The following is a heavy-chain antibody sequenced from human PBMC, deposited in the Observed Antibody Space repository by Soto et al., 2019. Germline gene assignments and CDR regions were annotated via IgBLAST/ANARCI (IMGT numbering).Heavy chain of an antibody. D-gene: IGHD5-18*01. V-gene: IGHV1-18*01. CDR1: GYTFTSYG. J-gene: IGHJ5*02. CDR3: ARDFALNRGYSYGLYNWFDP. Sequence: GASVKVSCKASGYTFTSYGISWVRQAPGQGLEWMGWISAYNGNTNYAQKLQGRVTMTTDTSTSTAYMELRSLRSDDTAVYYCARDFALNRGYSYGLYNWFDPCGQGTLVTVSS. CDR2: ISAYNGNT.